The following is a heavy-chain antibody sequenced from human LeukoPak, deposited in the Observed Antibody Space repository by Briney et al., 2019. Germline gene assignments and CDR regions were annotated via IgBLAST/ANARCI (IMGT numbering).Heavy chain of an antibody. Sequence: ASVKVSCKASGYTFSSYGISWVRQAPGQGLEWMGSISPYTGDTKYAERLQDRVIMTTDTSTRTANMELRSLTSDDTAVFYCARDQYDSVWGSYRPYFDFWGQGTLVTVSS. CDR3: ARDQYDSVWGSYRPYFDF. V-gene: IGHV1-18*04. CDR2: ISPYTGDT. CDR1: GYTFSSYG. D-gene: IGHD3-16*02. J-gene: IGHJ4*02.